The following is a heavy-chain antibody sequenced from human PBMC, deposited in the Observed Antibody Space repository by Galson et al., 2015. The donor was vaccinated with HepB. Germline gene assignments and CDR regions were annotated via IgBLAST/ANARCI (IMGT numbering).Heavy chain of an antibody. D-gene: IGHD4-17*01. J-gene: IGHJ6*03. V-gene: IGHV1-69*13. CDR3: ARATVTTGYYYYYMDV. Sequence: SVKVSCKASGGTFSSYAISWVRQAPGQGLEWMGGIIPIFGTANYAQKFQGRVTITADESTSTAYTELSSLRSEDTAVYYCARATVTTGYYYYYMDVWGKGTTVTVSS. CDR1: GGTFSSYA. CDR2: IIPIFGTA.